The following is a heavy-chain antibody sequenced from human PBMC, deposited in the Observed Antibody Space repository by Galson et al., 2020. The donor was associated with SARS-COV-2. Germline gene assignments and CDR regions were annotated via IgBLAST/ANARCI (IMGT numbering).Heavy chain of an antibody. J-gene: IGHJ5*02. CDR2: FDPEDGET. CDR1: GYTLTELS. CDR3: ATSRATPYYYGSGSLNWFDP. V-gene: IGHV1-24*01. D-gene: IGHD3-10*01. Sequence: GESLKISCKVSGYTLTELSMHWVRQAPGKGLEWMGGFDPEDGETIYAQKFQGRVTMTEDTSTDTAYMELSSLRSEDTAVYYCATSRATPYYYGSGSLNWFDPWGQGTLVTVS.